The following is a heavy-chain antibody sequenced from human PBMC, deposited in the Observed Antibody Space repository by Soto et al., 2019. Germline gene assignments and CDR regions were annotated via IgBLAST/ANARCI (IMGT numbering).Heavy chain of an antibody. D-gene: IGHD3-16*01. J-gene: IGHJ5*02. CDR1: GGAFSGYY. CDR2: KEHGGST. Sequence: PSETLSLTCAVYGGAFSGYYWTWVRQTPGKGLEWIGGKEHGGSTTYNPSLQSRVTISVDTSKNQFSLKLSSVTAADTAAYYCARHEAPSLRGLWFDPWGQGTLVTVSS. CDR3: ARHEAPSLRGLWFDP. V-gene: IGHV4-34*01.